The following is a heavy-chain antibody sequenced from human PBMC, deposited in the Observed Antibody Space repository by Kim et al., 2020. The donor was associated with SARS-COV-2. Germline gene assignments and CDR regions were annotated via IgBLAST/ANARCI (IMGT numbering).Heavy chain of an antibody. V-gene: IGHV3-7*04. D-gene: IGHD3-9*01. J-gene: IGHJ5*02. CDR3: ARDGLLRSFGWLWSWFDP. Sequence: VKGLFTISRDNAKNSLYLQMNSLRAEDTAVYYWARDGLLRSFGWLWSWFDPWGQGTLVTVSS.